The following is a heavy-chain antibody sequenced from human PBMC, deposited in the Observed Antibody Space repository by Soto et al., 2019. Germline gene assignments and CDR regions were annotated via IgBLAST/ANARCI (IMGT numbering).Heavy chain of an antibody. CDR1: GGSISSYY. CDR3: AREATHYYDSSGDAFDI. V-gene: IGHV4-59*01. J-gene: IGHJ3*02. D-gene: IGHD3-22*01. CDR2: IYYSGST. Sequence: PSETLSLTCTVSGGSISSYYWSWIRQPPGKGLEWIGYIYYSGSTKYNPSLKSRVTISVDTSKDQFTLKLSSVTAADTAVYYCAREATHYYDSSGDAFDIWGQGTMVTVS.